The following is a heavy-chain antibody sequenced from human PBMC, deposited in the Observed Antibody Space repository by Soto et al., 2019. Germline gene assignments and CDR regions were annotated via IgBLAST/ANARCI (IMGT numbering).Heavy chain of an antibody. D-gene: IGHD2-21*02. V-gene: IGHV4-39*01. Sequence: QLQLQESGPGLVKPSETLSLTCTVSGGSINSSIYYGGWIRQPPGKGLEWIGSIFYSGSTYYNPSLKSRVIISVDTSKNQFSLKLYSVTAADTAMYYYARQVVTASSRIYYFDYWGQGTLVTVSS. CDR3: ARQVVTASSRIYYFDY. CDR1: GGSINSSIYY. CDR2: IFYSGST. J-gene: IGHJ4*02.